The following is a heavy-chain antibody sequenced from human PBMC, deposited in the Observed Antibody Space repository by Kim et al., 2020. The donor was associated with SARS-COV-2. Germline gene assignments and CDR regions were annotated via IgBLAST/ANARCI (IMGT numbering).Heavy chain of an antibody. CDR2: ISSSSSYI. CDR1: GFTFSSYS. Sequence: GGSLRLSCAASGFTFSSYSMNWVRQAPGKGLEWVSSISSSSSYIYYADSVKGRFTISRDNAKNSLYLQMNSLRAEDTAVYYCARDQDYDILTGHSYDAFDIWGQGTMVTVSS. V-gene: IGHV3-21*01. D-gene: IGHD3-9*01. J-gene: IGHJ3*02. CDR3: ARDQDYDILTGHSYDAFDI.